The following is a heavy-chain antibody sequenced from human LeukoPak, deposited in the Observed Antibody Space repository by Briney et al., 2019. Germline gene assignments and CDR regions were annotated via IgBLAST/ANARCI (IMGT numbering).Heavy chain of an antibody. J-gene: IGHJ3*02. V-gene: IGHV1-2*02. CDR3: ARESDSHYGSGDYDPFDI. CDR2: INPNGGAT. CDR1: GYTFTDYS. Sequence: GASVKVSCKASGYTFTDYSMHWVRQGQAPGQGLEWVGWINPNGGATNYAQKFQGRVTITADKSTNIAYVDLSSLTSEDTALYYCARESDSHYGSGDYDPFDIWGQGTMVIVSS. D-gene: IGHD3-10*01.